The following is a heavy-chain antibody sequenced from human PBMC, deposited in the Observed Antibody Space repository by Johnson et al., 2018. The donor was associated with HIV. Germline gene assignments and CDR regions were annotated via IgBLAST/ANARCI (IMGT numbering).Heavy chain of an antibody. V-gene: IGHV3-30*02. CDR2: IRYDGSNK. CDR3: AKDMRQWELLDAFDI. J-gene: IGHJ3*02. CDR1: GFTFSSYA. D-gene: IGHD1-26*01. Sequence: QVQLVESGGGVVQPGRSLRLSCAASGFTFSSYAMHWVRQAPCKGLEWVAFIRYDGSNKYYADSVKGRFTISRDNSKNTLYLQMNSLRAEDTAVYYCAKDMRQWELLDAFDIWGQGTMVTVSS.